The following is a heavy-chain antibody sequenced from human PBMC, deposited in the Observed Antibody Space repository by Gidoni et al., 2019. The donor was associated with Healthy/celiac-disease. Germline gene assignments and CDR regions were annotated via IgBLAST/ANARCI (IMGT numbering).Heavy chain of an antibody. V-gene: IGHV4-61*02. CDR2: IYTSGST. Sequence: QVQLQESGPGLVKPSQTLSLTCTVPGGSIRSGSYYWSWIRQPAGKGLEWIGRIYTSGSTNYNPSLKSRVTISVDTSKNQFSLKLSSVTAADTAVYYCARKWISPHYYYYGMDVWGQGTTVTVSS. D-gene: IGHD2-2*03. J-gene: IGHJ6*02. CDR1: GGSIRSGSYY. CDR3: ARKWISPHYYYYGMDV.